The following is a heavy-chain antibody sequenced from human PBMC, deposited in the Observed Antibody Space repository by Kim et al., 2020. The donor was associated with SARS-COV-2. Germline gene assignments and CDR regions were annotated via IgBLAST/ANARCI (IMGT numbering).Heavy chain of an antibody. J-gene: IGHJ4*02. CDR2: T. Sequence: TGYSQKFQDRVTMTRDTSISTAYMELSDLMSDDTAVYYCARALGRIINYWGQGTQVTVSS. V-gene: IGHV1-8*01. D-gene: IGHD3-10*01. CDR3: ARALGRIINY.